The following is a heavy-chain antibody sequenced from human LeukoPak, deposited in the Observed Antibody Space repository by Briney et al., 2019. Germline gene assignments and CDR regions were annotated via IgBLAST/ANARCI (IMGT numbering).Heavy chain of an antibody. V-gene: IGHV1-18*01. D-gene: IGHD2-2*01. CDR1: GYTFTSYG. CDR3: ARGGVVVPAPRASWFDP. Sequence: ASVKVSCKASGYTFTSYGISWVRQAPGQGLEWMGWISAYNGNTNYAQKLHGRVTMTTDTSTSTAYMELRSLRSDDTAVYYCARGGVVVPAPRASWFDPWGQGTLVTVSS. CDR2: ISAYNGNT. J-gene: IGHJ5*02.